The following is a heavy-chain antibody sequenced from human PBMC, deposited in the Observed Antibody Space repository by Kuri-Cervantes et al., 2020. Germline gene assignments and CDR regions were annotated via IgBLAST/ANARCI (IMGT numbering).Heavy chain of an antibody. V-gene: IGHV1-2*04. CDR2: INPNSGGT. J-gene: IGHJ4*02. CDR3: ARGSGSYRIPWFY. D-gene: IGHD1-26*01. CDR1: GYTFTGYY. Sequence: ASVKVSCKASGYTFTGYYMHWVRQAPGQGLEWMGWINPNSGGTNYAQKFQGWVTMTTDTSTSTAYMELRSLRSDDTAVYYCARGSGSYRIPWFYWGQGTLVTVSS.